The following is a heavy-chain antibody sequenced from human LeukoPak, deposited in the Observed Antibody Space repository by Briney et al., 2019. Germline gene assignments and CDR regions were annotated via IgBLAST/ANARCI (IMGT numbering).Heavy chain of an antibody. CDR3: ARDGLSRGDYDYRGYYFDY. V-gene: IGHV1-2*02. CDR2: INPKSGGT. CDR1: GHTFTGYY. D-gene: IGHD5-12*01. J-gene: IGHJ4*02. Sequence: ASVKVSCKASGHTFTGYYMHWVRQAPGQGLEWMGWINPKSGGTNYAQKFQGRVTMTRDTSISTAYMELSRLRSDDTAVYYCARDGLSRGDYDYRGYYFDYWGQGTLVTVSS.